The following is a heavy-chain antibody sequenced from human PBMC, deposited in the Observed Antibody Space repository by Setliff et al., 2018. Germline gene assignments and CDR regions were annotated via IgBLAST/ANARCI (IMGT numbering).Heavy chain of an antibody. CDR1: GGSVRTSSYY. J-gene: IGHJ5*02. Sequence: SETLSLTCTVSGGSVRTSSYYWGWIRQSPGKGLEWIGSIYFTGNTYYSPSLKSRVTISADTSKNQFSLKLTSLTATDTAIYYCARHGRFYDFTDYFPNWFDPWCQGTLVTVSS. CDR3: ARHGRFYDFTDYFPNWFDP. CDR2: IYFTGNT. D-gene: IGHD3-22*01. V-gene: IGHV4-39*01.